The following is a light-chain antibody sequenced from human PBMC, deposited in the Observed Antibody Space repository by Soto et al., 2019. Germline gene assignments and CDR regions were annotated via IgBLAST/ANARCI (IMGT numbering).Light chain of an antibody. CDR3: AAWDDSLDGVV. CDR2: RNN. CDR1: RSNIGSNF. V-gene: IGLV1-47*01. J-gene: IGLJ3*02. Sequence: QSVLTQPPSASGTPGQRVTMSCSGSRSNIGSNFVFWYQQLPGTAPKLLIYRNNLRPSGVPDRFSGSKSGTSASLAISGLRSDDEADYYCAAWDDSLDGVVFGGGTKLTVL.